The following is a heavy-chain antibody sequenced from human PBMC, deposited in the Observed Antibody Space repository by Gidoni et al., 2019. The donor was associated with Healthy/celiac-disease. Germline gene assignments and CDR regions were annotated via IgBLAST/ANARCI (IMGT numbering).Heavy chain of an antibody. Sequence: HLQLQESGPRLANPSDTLSLTCTVSVGPISSSSYYWGWIRQPPGKGLEWIGSIYYSGSTYYNPSLKSRVTISVDTSKNQFSLKLSSVTAADTAVYYCARVLYDSSGYSFDYWGQGTLVTVSS. J-gene: IGHJ4*02. V-gene: IGHV4-39*07. CDR3: ARVLYDSSGYSFDY. CDR1: VGPISSSSYY. CDR2: IYYSGST. D-gene: IGHD3-22*01.